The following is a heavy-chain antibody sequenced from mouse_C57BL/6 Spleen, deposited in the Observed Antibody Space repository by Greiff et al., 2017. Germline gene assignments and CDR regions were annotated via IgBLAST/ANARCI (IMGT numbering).Heavy chain of an antibody. CDR3: ARSLDGYYGLAY. CDR1: GYAFTNYL. J-gene: IGHJ3*01. V-gene: IGHV1-54*01. D-gene: IGHD2-3*01. CDR2: INPGSGGT. Sequence: QVHVKQSGAELVRPGTSVKVSCKASGYAFTNYLIEWVKQRPGQGLEWIGVINPGSGGTNYNEKFKGKATLTADKSSSTAYMQLSSLTSEDSAVYFCARSLDGYYGLAYWGQGTLVTVSA.